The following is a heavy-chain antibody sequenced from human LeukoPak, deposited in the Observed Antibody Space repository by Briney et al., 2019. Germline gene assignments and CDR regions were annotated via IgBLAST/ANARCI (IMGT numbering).Heavy chain of an antibody. CDR2: INHSGST. Sequence: SETLSLTCAVYGGSFSGYYWSWIRQPPGKGLEWIGEINHSGSTNYNPSLKSRVTISVDTSKNQFSLKLSSVTAADTAVCYCARQRGRRYAAFDIWGQGTMVTVSS. J-gene: IGHJ3*02. CDR1: GGSFSGYY. V-gene: IGHV4-34*01. CDR3: ARQRGRRYAAFDI. D-gene: IGHD2-2*01.